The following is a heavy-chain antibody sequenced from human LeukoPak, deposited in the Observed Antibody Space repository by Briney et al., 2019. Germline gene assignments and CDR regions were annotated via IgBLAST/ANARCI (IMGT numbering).Heavy chain of an antibody. D-gene: IGHD5-24*01. CDR2: INPSSGST. Sequence: ASVKVSCKASGYTFTRYLMHWVRQAPGQGLEWMGIINPSSGSTNYPQKFQGRVTMTRDTSTSTVYMELSSLRSEDTAVYFCATGRDGYNSEYFQHWGQGTLVTVSS. CDR3: ATGRDGYNSEYFQH. CDR1: GYTFTRYL. V-gene: IGHV1-46*01. J-gene: IGHJ1*01.